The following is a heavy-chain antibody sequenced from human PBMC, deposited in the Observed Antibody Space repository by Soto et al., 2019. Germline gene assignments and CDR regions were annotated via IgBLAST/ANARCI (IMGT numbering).Heavy chain of an antibody. CDR2: ISGRGTTT. CDR1: GFSFGSYS. V-gene: IGHV3-48*02. CDR3: ARLGYCSSATCKYYFYYYGMDV. Sequence: GGSLRLSCEASGFSFGSYSMNWVRQAPGKGLEWVSFISGRGTTTYYADSVRGRFTVSRDSAKNSLSLEVNSLRDEDTAVYYCARLGYCSSATCKYYFYYYGMDVWGQGTTVTVSS. J-gene: IGHJ6*02. D-gene: IGHD2-2*01.